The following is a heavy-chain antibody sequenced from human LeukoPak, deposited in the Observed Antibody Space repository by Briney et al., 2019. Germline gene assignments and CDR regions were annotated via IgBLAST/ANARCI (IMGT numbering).Heavy chain of an antibody. CDR2: THYSGST. D-gene: IGHD3-9*01. J-gene: IGHJ2*01. CDR1: GGSISSYY. V-gene: IGHV4-59*01. CDR3: GRRTFYDTWTGYKYWYFDL. Sequence: SETLSLTCTVSGGSISSYYWSWIRQPPGKRLEWIGYTHYSGSTDKNPSLWSRVTISVDTSKNQISLKLSSVTAADTAVYYCGRRTFYDTWTGYKYWYFDLWGRGTLVTVSS.